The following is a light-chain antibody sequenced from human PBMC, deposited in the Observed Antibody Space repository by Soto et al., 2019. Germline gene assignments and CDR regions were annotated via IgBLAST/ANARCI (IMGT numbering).Light chain of an antibody. CDR1: QSVRNN. V-gene: IGKV3-15*01. CDR2: GAS. Sequence: EIVMTQSPATLSVSPGERATLSCRASQSVRNNLAWYQQKPGQAPRLLIYGASTRATGIPARLSGSGSGTEFTHTISSLQSEDFAVYYCQQYNNWPSITFGQGTRLEIK. J-gene: IGKJ5*01. CDR3: QQYNNWPSIT.